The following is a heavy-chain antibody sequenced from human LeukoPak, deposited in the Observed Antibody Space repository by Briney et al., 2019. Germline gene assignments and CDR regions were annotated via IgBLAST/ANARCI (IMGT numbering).Heavy chain of an antibody. D-gene: IGHD1-14*01. CDR3: ARHARYFYYFDY. CDR2: INHSGST. CDR1: GGSISSYY. V-gene: IGHV4-34*01. J-gene: IGHJ4*02. Sequence: PSETLSLTCTVSGGSISSYYWSWLRQPPGKGLEWIGEINHSGSTNYNPSLKSRVTTSVDTSKNQFSLKLSSVTAADTAVYYCARHARYFYYFDYWGQGTLVTVSS.